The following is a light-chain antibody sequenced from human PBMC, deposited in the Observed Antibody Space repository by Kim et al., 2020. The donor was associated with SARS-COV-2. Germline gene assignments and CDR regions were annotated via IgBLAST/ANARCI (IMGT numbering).Light chain of an antibody. V-gene: IGLV1-44*01. CDR3: AAWDDSLSGRV. J-gene: IGLJ3*02. CDR1: SSNIGGNT. CDR2: SND. Sequence: QSVLTQPPSASGTPGQRVTISCSGSSSNIGGNTVNWYQQLPGTAPKLLIYSNDQRPSGVPDRFSGSKSGTSASLAISGLQSEDEADYYCAAWDDSLSGRVFGGGTQLTVL.